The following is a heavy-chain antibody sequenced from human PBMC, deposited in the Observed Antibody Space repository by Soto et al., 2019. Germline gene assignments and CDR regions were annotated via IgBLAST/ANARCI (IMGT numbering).Heavy chain of an antibody. CDR1: GFTFSSYG. J-gene: IGHJ5*02. CDR3: ARDLGDMATTGLGGWFDP. V-gene: IGHV3-33*01. CDR2: IWYDGSNK. Sequence: QVQVVESGGGVVQPGRSLRLSCAASGFTFSSYGMHWVRQARGKGLEWVAVIWYDGSNKYYADSVKGRFTVSRDNSKNIVYLQMNSLRAEDTAVYYCARDLGDMATTGLGGWFDPWGQGTLVTVSS. D-gene: IGHD1-1*01.